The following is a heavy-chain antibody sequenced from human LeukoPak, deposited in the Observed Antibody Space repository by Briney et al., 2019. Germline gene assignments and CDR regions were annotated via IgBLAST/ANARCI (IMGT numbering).Heavy chain of an antibody. Sequence: GESLKISCKGSGFSFTNSWIGWVRQMPGKGLEWMGIIYPGDSDTRYSPSFQGQVTISADKSISTAYLQWSSLKASDSAMYYCVKSTHCYYGMDVWGQGTTVTVSS. CDR2: IYPGDSDT. CDR3: VKSTHCYYGMDV. V-gene: IGHV5-51*01. CDR1: GFSFTNSW. J-gene: IGHJ6*02.